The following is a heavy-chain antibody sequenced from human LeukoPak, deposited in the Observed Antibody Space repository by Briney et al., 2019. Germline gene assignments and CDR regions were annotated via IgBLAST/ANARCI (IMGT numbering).Heavy chain of an antibody. Sequence: ASVKVSCKASGYTFTSYYMHWVRQAPGQGLEGMGVINPSGGSTSYAQKFQGRVTMTRDTSTSTVYMELSSLRSEDTAVYYCERDLGYCSGGSCYQTTYFDYWGQGTLVTVSS. CDR2: INPSGGST. V-gene: IGHV1-46*01. CDR1: GYTFTSYY. J-gene: IGHJ4*02. D-gene: IGHD2-15*01. CDR3: ERDLGYCSGGSCYQTTYFDY.